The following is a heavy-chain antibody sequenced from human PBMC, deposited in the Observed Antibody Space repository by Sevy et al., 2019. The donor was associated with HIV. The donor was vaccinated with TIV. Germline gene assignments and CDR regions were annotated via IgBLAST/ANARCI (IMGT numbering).Heavy chain of an antibody. CDR2: IYYSGST. V-gene: IGHV4-59*01. J-gene: IGHJ5*02. CDR1: GGSISSYY. CDR3: ARGSDSSGWYYWFDP. D-gene: IGHD6-19*01. Sequence: SETLSLTCTVSGGSISSYYWRWIRQPPGKGLEWIGYIYYSGSTNYNPSLKSRVTISVDTSKNQFSLKLSSVTAADTAVYYCARGSDSSGWYYWFDPWGQGTLVTVSS.